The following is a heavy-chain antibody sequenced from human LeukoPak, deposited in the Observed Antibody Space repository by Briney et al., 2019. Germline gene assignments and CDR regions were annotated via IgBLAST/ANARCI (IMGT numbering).Heavy chain of an antibody. Sequence: PGGSLRLSCAASGPTFSSYGMHWVRQAPGKGLEWVAFIRYDGSDKYYADSVKGRYTISRDNLKHTLYLQMNSLRAEDTAVYYCAEDRSTTSPSMDYWGQGTLVTVSS. J-gene: IGHJ4*02. V-gene: IGHV3-30*02. CDR1: GPTFSSYG. D-gene: IGHD1-14*01. CDR3: AEDRSTTSPSMDY. CDR2: IRYDGSDK.